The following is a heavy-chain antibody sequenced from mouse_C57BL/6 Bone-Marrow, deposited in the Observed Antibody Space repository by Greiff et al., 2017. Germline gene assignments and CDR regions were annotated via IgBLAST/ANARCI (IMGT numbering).Heavy chain of an antibody. CDR3: ARNYYGSSWDY. D-gene: IGHD1-1*01. CDR2: ISGGGGNT. V-gene: IGHV5-9*01. J-gene: IGHJ2*01. CDR1: GFTFSSYT. Sequence: EVMLVESGGGLVKPGGSLKLSCAASGFTFSSYTMSWVRQTPEKRLEWVATISGGGGNTYYPDSVKGRFTISRDNAKNTLYLQMSSLRSEDTALYYCARNYYGSSWDYWGQGTTLTVSS.